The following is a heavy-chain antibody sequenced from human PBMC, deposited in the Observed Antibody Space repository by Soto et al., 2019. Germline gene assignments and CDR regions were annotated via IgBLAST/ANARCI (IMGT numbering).Heavy chain of an antibody. D-gene: IGHD2-15*01. J-gene: IGHJ6*02. Sequence: ASVKVSCKASGYTFTSYGISWVRQAPGQGLEWMGWISAYNGNTNYAQKLQGRVTMTTDTSTSTAYMELRSLRSDDTAVYYCARDQMVAATPDYYYYGMDVWGQGTTVTVSS. CDR3: ARDQMVAATPDYYYYGMDV. V-gene: IGHV1-18*01. CDR1: GYTFTSYG. CDR2: ISAYNGNT.